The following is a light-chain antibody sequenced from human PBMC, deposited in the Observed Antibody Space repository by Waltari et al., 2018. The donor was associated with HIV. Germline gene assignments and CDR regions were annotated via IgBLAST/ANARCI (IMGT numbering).Light chain of an antibody. V-gene: IGLV1-40*01. Sequence: QSVLTQPPSVSGAPGQRVTIYCTGSSSNIGADHELHWYQQIPGTAPKLLFSGYNNRPSGFPARFSASNSGTSASLAITGLQPEDEAYYFFHSYDSTLNAAVVFGGGTKLTVL. CDR2: GYN. CDR1: SSNIGADHE. J-gene: IGLJ2*01. CDR3: HSYDSTLNAAVV.